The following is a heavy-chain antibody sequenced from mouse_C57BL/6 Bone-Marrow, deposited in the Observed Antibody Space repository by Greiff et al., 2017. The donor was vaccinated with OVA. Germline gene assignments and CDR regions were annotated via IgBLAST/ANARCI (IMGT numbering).Heavy chain of an antibody. J-gene: IGHJ2*01. CDR1: GYAFSSSW. CDR3: ARKDYGSSPDY. V-gene: IGHV1-82*01. CDR2: IYPGDGDT. D-gene: IGHD1-1*01. Sequence: VLLQQSGPELVKPGASVKISCKASGYAFSSSWMNWVKQRPGKGLEWIGRIYPGDGDTNYNGKFKGKATLTADKSSSTAYMQLSSLTSEDSAVYFCARKDYGSSPDYWGQGTTLTVSS.